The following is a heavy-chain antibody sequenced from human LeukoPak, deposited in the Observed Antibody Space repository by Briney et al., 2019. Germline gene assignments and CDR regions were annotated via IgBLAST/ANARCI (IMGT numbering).Heavy chain of an antibody. D-gene: IGHD3-22*01. Sequence: PGGSLRLSCAASGFTFSSYAVSWVRQAPGKGLEWVSAISGSGGYTYYADSVKGRFTISRDNSKNTLYLQMNSLRAEDTAVYYRAKGYYDSSGYYPDAFDIWGQGTMVTVSS. CDR1: GFTFSSYA. CDR3: AKGYYDSSGYYPDAFDI. V-gene: IGHV3-23*01. J-gene: IGHJ3*02. CDR2: ISGSGGYT.